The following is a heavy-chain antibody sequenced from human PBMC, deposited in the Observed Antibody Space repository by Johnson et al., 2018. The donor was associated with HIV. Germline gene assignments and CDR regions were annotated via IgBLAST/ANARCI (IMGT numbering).Heavy chain of an antibody. CDR1: GFTFEDYG. Sequence: VQLVESGGGVVRPGGSLRLSCAASGFTFEDYGMSWVRQAPGKGLEWVSGINWNGGTTGYADSVKGRFTISRDNAKNSLYLQMNSLRAEDTAVYYCASGYYDIWTGYRWGQGTMVTVSS. J-gene: IGHJ3*01. V-gene: IGHV3-20*04. D-gene: IGHD3-9*01. CDR2: INWNGGTT. CDR3: ASGYYDIWTGYR.